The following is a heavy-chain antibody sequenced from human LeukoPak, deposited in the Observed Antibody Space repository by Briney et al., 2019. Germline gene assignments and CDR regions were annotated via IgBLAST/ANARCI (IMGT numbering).Heavy chain of an antibody. CDR1: EFTFSSYW. CDR2: IKQDGSEK. Sequence: PGGSLRLSCAASEFTFSSYWMSWVRQAPGKGLEWVANIKQDGSEKYYVDSVKGRFTISRDNAKNSRYLQMNSLRAEDTAVYYCARDLGPGQYYYYYIDVWGKGTTVTVSS. J-gene: IGHJ6*03. V-gene: IGHV3-7*01. CDR3: ARDLGPGQYYYYYIDV.